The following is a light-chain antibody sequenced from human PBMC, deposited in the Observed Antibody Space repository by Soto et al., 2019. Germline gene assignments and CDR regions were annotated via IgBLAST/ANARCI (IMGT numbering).Light chain of an antibody. V-gene: IGKV3-20*01. CDR1: QTVYHGY. Sequence: EIVLTQSPGTLSLSPGERATLSCRCSQTVYHGYLAWYQQKPGQAPRLLIYGASSRATGIPDRFSGSESGTDFTLTISRLEPEDVAVYYCQQYVSSPRTLGQGTKVDIK. J-gene: IGKJ1*01. CDR3: QQYVSSPRT. CDR2: GAS.